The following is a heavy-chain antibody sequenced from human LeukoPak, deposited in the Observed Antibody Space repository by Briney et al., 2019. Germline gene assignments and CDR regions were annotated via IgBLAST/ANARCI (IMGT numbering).Heavy chain of an antibody. J-gene: IGHJ3*02. CDR2: IRYDGSTQ. V-gene: IGHV3-30*02. D-gene: IGHD3-22*01. Sequence: TGGSLRLSCAASGFTFSSYGMHWVRQAPGKGLEWVAFIRYDGSTQDYADSVKGRFTISRDNSKNILYLQMNSLRAEDTAVYYCARDVKSSGYYPAAFDIWGQGTMVTISS. CDR1: GFTFSSYG. CDR3: ARDVKSSGYYPAAFDI.